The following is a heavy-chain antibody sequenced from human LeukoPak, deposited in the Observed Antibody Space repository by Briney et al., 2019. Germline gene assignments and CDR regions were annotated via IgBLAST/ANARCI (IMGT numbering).Heavy chain of an antibody. Sequence: PGGSLRLPCAASGYTFGDYGMSWVRQVPGKGLEWVSGLNRNGDITGYADFVQGRFTISRDNAKNSLYLQMNSLRVEDTALYYCARKGLGGELGGFDSWGQGTLVTVSS. V-gene: IGHV3-20*04. J-gene: IGHJ4*02. D-gene: IGHD1-26*01. CDR1: GYTFGDYG. CDR3: ARKGLGGELGGFDS. CDR2: LNRNGDIT.